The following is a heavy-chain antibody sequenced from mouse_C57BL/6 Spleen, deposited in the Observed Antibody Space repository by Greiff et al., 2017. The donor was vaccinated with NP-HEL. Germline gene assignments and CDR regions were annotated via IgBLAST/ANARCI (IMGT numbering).Heavy chain of an antibody. V-gene: IGHV1-50*01. D-gene: IGHD3-3*01. CDR1: GYTFTSYW. CDR2: IDPSDSYT. CDR3: ARDGLGSWFAY. J-gene: IGHJ3*01. Sequence: QVQLQQPGAELVKPGASVKLSCKASGYTFTSYWMQWVKQRPGQGLEWIGEIDPSDSYTNYNQKFKGKATLTVDTSSSTAYMQLSSLTSEDSAVYYCARDGLGSWFAYWGQGTLVTVSA.